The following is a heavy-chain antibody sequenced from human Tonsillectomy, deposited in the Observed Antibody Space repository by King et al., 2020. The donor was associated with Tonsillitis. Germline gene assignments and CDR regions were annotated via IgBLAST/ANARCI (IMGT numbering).Heavy chain of an antibody. CDR2: MYYSGST. CDR1: GGSISSSSYY. J-gene: IGHJ6*03. CDR3: ASGYCSSASCYPVYYYYSMDV. D-gene: IGHD2-2*03. Sequence: LQLQESGPGLVKPSETLSLTFTVSGGSISSSSYYWGWIRQPPGKGLEWIGSMYYSGSTYYNPSLKSRVTMSVDTSKNQFSLKLSSVTAADTAVYYCASGYCSSASCYPVYYYYSMDVWGKGTTVTVSS. V-gene: IGHV4-39*01.